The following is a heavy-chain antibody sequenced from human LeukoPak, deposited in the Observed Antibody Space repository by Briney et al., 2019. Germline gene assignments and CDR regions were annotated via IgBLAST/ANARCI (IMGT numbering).Heavy chain of an antibody. CDR3: ARQTGSGLFILP. V-gene: IGHV4-59*01. CDR2: IYYSGST. D-gene: IGHD3/OR15-3a*01. CDR1: GGSFSGYY. Sequence: SETLSLTCAVYGGSFSGYYWSWIRQPPGKGLEWIGYIYYSGSTNYNPSLKSRVTISVDTSKNQFSLKLSSVTAADTAVYYCARQTGSGLFILPGGQGTLVTVSS. J-gene: IGHJ4*02.